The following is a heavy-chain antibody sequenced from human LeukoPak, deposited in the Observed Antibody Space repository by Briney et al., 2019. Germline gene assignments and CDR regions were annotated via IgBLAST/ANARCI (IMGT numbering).Heavy chain of an antibody. CDR1: GGSISSGGHY. V-gene: IGHV4-31*03. CDR2: IYYSGST. J-gene: IGHJ3*02. CDR3: ARGFVYYYDSSGYATDAFDI. Sequence: SETLSLTCTVSGGSISSGGHYWSWIRQHPGTGLEWIGYIYYSGSTYYDPSLKSRVTISVDTSKNQFSLKLSSVTAADTAVYYCARGFVYYYDSSGYATDAFDIWGQGTMVTVSS. D-gene: IGHD3-22*01.